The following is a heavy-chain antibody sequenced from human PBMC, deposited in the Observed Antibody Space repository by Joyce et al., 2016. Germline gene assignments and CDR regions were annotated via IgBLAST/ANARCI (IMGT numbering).Heavy chain of an antibody. V-gene: IGHV3-49*03. Sequence: EVQLVESGGGLVQPGRSLRLSCTASGFTFGDYTVTWFRQAPGKGLEWVSLIKSTTYGGTIEDAASVQGRFSISRDDSKSIAYLQMGSLKTKDTGVYFCGRGFRAPAVTPDWGQGTLLTVSS. CDR3: GRGFRAPAVTPD. CDR1: GFTFGDYT. D-gene: IGHD4-17*01. J-gene: IGHJ4*02. CDR2: IKSTTYGGTI.